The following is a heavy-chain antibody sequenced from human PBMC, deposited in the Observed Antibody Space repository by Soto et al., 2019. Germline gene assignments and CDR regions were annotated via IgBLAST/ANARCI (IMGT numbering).Heavy chain of an antibody. CDR1: GYSFTSYW. V-gene: IGHV5-51*01. CDR2: IYPGDSDT. CDR3: ARPTHHYDILTGYHFGWFDP. Sequence: GESLKISCKGSGYSFTSYWIGWVRQMPGKGLEWMGIIYPGDSDTRYSPSFQGQVTISADKSISTAYLQWSSLKASDTAMYYCARPTHHYDILTGYHFGWFDPWGQGTLVTVSS. J-gene: IGHJ5*02. D-gene: IGHD3-9*01.